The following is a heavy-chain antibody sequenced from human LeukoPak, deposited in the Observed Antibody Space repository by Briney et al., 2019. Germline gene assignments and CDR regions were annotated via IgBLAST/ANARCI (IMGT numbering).Heavy chain of an antibody. CDR1: GFTFSNYA. J-gene: IGHJ5*01. CDR3: ARSGYYGSGSYHSLTGLDS. Sequence: PGESLRLSCAASGFTFSNYAMHWVRQPPGKGLEWVSYISSASIAIYYGDSMKGRFTISRDNAKNSLLLQMNSLRVEDTAVYYCARSGYYGSGSYHSLTGLDSWGRGTLVTVSS. V-gene: IGHV3-48*01. CDR2: ISSASIAI. D-gene: IGHD3-10*01.